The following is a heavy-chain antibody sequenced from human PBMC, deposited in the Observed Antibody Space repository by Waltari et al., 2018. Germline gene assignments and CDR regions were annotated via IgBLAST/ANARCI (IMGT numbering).Heavy chain of an antibody. CDR1: GGTFSSYA. CDR2: IIPILGIA. J-gene: IGHJ3*02. V-gene: IGHV1-69*04. D-gene: IGHD3-22*01. CDR3: ARDNQDSKVPVDI. Sequence: QVQLVQSGAEVKKPGSSVKVSCKASGGTFSSYAISWVRQATGQVLEWMGGIIPILGIANYAQKFQGRVTITADESTSTAYMELSSLRSEDTAVYYCARDNQDSKVPVDIWGQGTMVTVSS.